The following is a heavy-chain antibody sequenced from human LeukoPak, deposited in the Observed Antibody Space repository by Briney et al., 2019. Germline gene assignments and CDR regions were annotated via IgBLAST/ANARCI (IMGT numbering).Heavy chain of an antibody. J-gene: IGHJ3*02. CDR2: PNTYNGNT. V-gene: IGHV1-18*01. Sequence: ASVKVSCKASGYTFTRYGISWVRRAPGQGLEWMGWPNTYNGNTNYAQKFQGRVTMTTDTSTRTAYMELRSLRYDDTAVYYCARRSVVVSAAGDDAFDIWGQGTMVTVSS. D-gene: IGHD2-15*01. CDR1: GYTFTRYG. CDR3: ARRSVVVSAAGDDAFDI.